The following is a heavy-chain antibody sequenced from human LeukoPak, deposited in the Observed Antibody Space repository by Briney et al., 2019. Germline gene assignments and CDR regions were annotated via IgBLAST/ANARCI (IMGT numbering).Heavy chain of an antibody. CDR1: GYTFTSYG. CDR2: ISAYNGNT. D-gene: IGHD2-2*01. Sequence: ASVKFSCKASGYTFTSYGISWVRQAPGQGLEWMGWISAYNGNTNYAQKLQGRVTMTTDTSTSTAYMELRSLRSDDTAVYYCARDIVVVPAVPYYGMDVWGKGTTVTVSS. J-gene: IGHJ6*04. CDR3: ARDIVVVPAVPYYGMDV. V-gene: IGHV1-18*04.